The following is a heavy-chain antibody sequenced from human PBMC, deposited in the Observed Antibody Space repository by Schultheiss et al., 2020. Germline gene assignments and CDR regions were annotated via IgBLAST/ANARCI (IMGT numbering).Heavy chain of an antibody. V-gene: IGHV3-23*01. D-gene: IGHD3-3*01. CDR1: GFTFSTSA. J-gene: IGHJ4*02. Sequence: GGSLRLSRAASGFTFSTSAMNWVRQAPGKGLEWVSLISASGSNTYYADSVKGRFTISRDNSKITLYLQLDSLRAGDTAVYHCANTFGSGNYGVDNRGQGTLVTVSS. CDR3: ANTFGSGNYGVDN. CDR2: ISASGSNT.